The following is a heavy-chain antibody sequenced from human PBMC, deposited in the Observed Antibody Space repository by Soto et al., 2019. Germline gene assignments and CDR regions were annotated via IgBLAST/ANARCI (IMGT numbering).Heavy chain of an antibody. J-gene: IGHJ4*02. CDR3: ARDLAAAGTPLFDF. CDR1: F. D-gene: IGHD6-13*01. Sequence: FWSWIRQPPGKGLEWIGYISYSGNTNYNPSLKSRVTISVDTSEKQLSLKLSSVTAADTAVYYCARDLAAAGTPLFDFWGQGTLVTVSS. V-gene: IGHV4-59*01. CDR2: ISYSGNT.